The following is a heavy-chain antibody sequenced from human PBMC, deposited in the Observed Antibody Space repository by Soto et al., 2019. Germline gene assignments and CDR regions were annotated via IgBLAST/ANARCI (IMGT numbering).Heavy chain of an antibody. J-gene: IGHJ4*01. CDR3: DRSSDYCDSIIRNLLDF. D-gene: IGHD3-22*01. Sequence: GGSVRLACAASGFTFSNNNMNWVRQGPGKWLEWVSSISAGSCYIYYAHSVKGRFTISRDNANNSLYLRMSSLRGEDTAVSYFDRSSDYCDSIIRNLLDFSAHRTLDLVSS. V-gene: IGHV3-21*01. CDR1: GFTFSNNN. CDR2: ISAGSCYI.